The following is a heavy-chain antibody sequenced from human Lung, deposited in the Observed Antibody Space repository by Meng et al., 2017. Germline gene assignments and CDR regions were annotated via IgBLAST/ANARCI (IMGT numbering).Heavy chain of an antibody. V-gene: IGHV4-39*07. CDR1: GGSISSSSYY. CDR2: IYYSGST. CDR3: ARGEYDSSGYYLEYFQL. J-gene: IGHJ1*01. Sequence: LQLQEYGPGPVKPSDTLSPTCPVSGGSISSSSYYWGWIRQPPGKGLEWIGSIYYSGSTYYNPSLKSRVSISVDTSKSQFSLRLSSVTAADTAVYYCARGEYDSSGYYLEYFQLWGQGTLVTVSS. D-gene: IGHD3-22*01.